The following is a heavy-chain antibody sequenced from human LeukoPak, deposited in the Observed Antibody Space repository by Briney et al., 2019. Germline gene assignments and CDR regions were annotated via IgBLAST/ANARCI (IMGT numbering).Heavy chain of an antibody. D-gene: IGHD2-15*01. J-gene: IGHJ6*02. CDR2: ISGSGGST. CDR1: GFTFSSYA. V-gene: IGHV3-23*01. Sequence: GSLRLSCAASGFTFSSYAMSWVRQAPGKGLEWVSAISGSGGSTYYADSVKGRFTISRDNSKNTLYLQMNSLRAEDTAVYYCAKPVSGYCSGGSCRTMDVWGQGTTVTVSS. CDR3: AKPVSGYCSGGSCRTMDV.